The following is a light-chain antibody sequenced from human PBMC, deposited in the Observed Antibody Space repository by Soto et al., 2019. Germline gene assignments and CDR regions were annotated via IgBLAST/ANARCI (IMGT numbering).Light chain of an antibody. CDR2: RGS. CDR1: QIIGNW. J-gene: IGKJ2*01. Sequence: DIQMTQSPSTLSASVGDTVTITCRASQIIGNWMAWYQQTPGKAPNLLIYRGSSRQSGVPSRFSGSGSGTEFTLSIVSLQPDDFAVYYCQQFNIYPYTFGRGTKLES. CDR3: QQFNIYPYT. V-gene: IGKV1-5*03.